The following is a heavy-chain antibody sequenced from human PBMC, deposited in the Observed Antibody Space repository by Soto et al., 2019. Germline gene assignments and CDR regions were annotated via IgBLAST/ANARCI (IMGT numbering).Heavy chain of an antibody. CDR1: GFTFEDYA. V-gene: IGHV3-9*01. D-gene: IGHD6-19*01. CDR3: AKDGVYSSAWYYFDY. J-gene: IGHJ4*02. Sequence: EVQLAESGGGLVQPGRSLRLSCAASGFTFEDYAMHWVRQAPGKGLEWVSGISWNSGSIGYADSVKGRFTVSRDNAKNPLYRQMNSLRAEETAVYYCAKDGVYSSAWYYFDYWGQGTLVTVSS. CDR2: ISWNSGSI.